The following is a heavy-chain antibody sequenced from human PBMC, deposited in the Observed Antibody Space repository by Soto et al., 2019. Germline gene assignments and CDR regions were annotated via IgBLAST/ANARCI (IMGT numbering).Heavy chain of an antibody. Sequence: QVQLQQWGAGLLKPSETLSLTCAVYGGSFSGYYWSWIRQPPGKGLEWIGEINHSGSTNYNPSLKSRVTISVDTSKNQFSLKLSSVTAADTAVYYCARSYEYRFRLWGQGTLVTVSS. D-gene: IGHD3-3*01. CDR2: INHSGST. CDR1: GGSFSGYY. CDR3: ARSYEYRFRL. J-gene: IGHJ4*02. V-gene: IGHV4-34*01.